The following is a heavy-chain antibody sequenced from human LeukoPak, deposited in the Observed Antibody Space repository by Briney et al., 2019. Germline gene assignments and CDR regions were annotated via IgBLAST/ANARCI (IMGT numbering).Heavy chain of an antibody. CDR1: GGSFSGYH. CDR2: INHSGST. Sequence: SETLSLTCGVHGGSFSGYHWSWIRLCPGKGLEWIGDINHSGSTHYNPSLKSRVTILVDTSNNQFSLKLHSVTAADTAVYYCARGFPSSSRWFDPWGQGTLVTVSS. J-gene: IGHJ5*02. CDR3: ARGFPSSSRWFDP. V-gene: IGHV4-34*01. D-gene: IGHD6-6*01.